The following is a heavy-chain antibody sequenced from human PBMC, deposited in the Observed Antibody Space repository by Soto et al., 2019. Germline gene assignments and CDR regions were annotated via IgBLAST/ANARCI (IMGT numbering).Heavy chain of an antibody. J-gene: IGHJ4*02. D-gene: IGHD6-6*01. CDR2: IYNTGST. CDR1: GVSVNSDNYY. Sequence: QVQLQESGPGLVKPSETLSLTCTVSGVSVNSDNYYWSWIRQPPGKGLEWIGHIYNTGSTTYNPSLKSRVTISLDTSRNQFSLSLNSVTAADTVVFYCAREYSNSPEAFDFWGRGTLVTVSS. CDR3: AREYSNSPEAFDF. V-gene: IGHV4-61*01.